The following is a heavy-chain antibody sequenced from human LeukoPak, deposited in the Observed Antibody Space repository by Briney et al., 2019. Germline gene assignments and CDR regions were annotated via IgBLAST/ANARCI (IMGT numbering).Heavy chain of an antibody. D-gene: IGHD3/OR15-3a*01. CDR2: IYYSGST. V-gene: IGHV4-39*01. J-gene: IGHJ4*02. CDR1: GFTFSGYW. CDR3: ARHFGT. Sequence: GSLRLSCADSGFTFSGYWMNWVRQPPGKGLEWIGSIYYSGSTYYNPSLKSRVTISVDTSKNQFSLKLRSVTAADTAVYYCARHFGTWGQGTLVTVSS.